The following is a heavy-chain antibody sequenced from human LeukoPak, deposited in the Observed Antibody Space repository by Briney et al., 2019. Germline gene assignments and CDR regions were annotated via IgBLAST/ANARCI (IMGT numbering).Heavy chain of an antibody. V-gene: IGHV4-39*07. J-gene: IGHJ3*02. CDR1: GVSISSVSNY. D-gene: IGHD5-18*01. CDR3: ARSYGYGLVGI. CDR2: IYSSGST. Sequence: SETMSLTCSVSGVSISSVSNYWGWIRQPPGKTLEWIGSIYSSGSTYYTPSLKSRVIILVDTAKNHFSLNLSSVTAADTAVYYCARSYGYGLVGIWGQGTMVTVSS.